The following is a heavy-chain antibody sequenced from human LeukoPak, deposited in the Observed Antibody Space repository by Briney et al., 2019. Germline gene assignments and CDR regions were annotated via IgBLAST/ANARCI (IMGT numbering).Heavy chain of an antibody. V-gene: IGHV1-18*01. Sequence: ASVKVSCMASGYTFTSYGISWVRQAPGQGLEWMGWISAYNGNTNYAQKLQGRVTMTTDTSTRTAYMELRGLRSDDTAVYYCARKVAAAGTLAWFDPWGQGTLVTVSS. J-gene: IGHJ5*02. CDR1: GYTFTSYG. D-gene: IGHD6-13*01. CDR2: ISAYNGNT. CDR3: ARKVAAAGTLAWFDP.